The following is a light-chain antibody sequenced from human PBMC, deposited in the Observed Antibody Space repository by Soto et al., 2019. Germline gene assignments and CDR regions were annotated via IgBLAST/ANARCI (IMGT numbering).Light chain of an antibody. V-gene: IGKV3-20*01. CDR2: GAS. J-gene: IGKJ1*01. Sequence: EIVLTQSPGTLSLSPGEGATLSCRASQIVRSTYLAWFQQKPGQAPRLLIYGASTRATGIPDRFSGSGSGTDFTLTISGLEPKDFALYYCQQYNNWPPWTFGQGTKVDIK. CDR3: QQYNNWPPWT. CDR1: QIVRSTY.